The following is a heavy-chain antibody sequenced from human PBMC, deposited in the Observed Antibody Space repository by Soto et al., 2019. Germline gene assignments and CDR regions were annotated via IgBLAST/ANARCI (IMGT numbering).Heavy chain of an antibody. CDR1: GFTFSSYS. Sequence: EVQLVESGGGLVQPGGSLRLSCAASGFTFSSYSMNWVRQAPGKGLEWVSYISSSSSTIYYADSVKGRFTISRDNAKNSQYLQMNSLRDEDTAVYYCERGRELVGGSGYFDYWGQGTLVTVSS. CDR3: ERGRELVGGSGYFDY. V-gene: IGHV3-48*02. CDR2: ISSSSSTI. J-gene: IGHJ4*02. D-gene: IGHD1-26*01.